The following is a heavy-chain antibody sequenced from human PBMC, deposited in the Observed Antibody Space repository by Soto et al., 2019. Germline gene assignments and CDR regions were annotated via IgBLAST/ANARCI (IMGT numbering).Heavy chain of an antibody. Sequence: PGGSLRLSCSASGFTFSSYAMHWVRQAPGKGLEYVSAISSNGGSTYYADSVKGRFTISRDNSKNTLYLQMSSLRAEDTAVYYCVKGGYSSSGSFDPWGQGTLVTVSS. J-gene: IGHJ5*02. CDR3: VKGGYSSSGSFDP. V-gene: IGHV3-64D*08. CDR2: ISSNGGST. D-gene: IGHD6-13*01. CDR1: GFTFSSYA.